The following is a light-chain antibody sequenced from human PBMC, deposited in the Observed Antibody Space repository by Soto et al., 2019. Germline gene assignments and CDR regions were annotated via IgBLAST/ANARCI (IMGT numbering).Light chain of an antibody. CDR3: QQYNDWPLT. Sequence: EKVMTQSPATLSVSPGERTTLSCRASQSVNSNLAWYQQKPGQAPRLLIYGASTRATGIPARFSGSASGTEFTLTIGSLQSEDFAVYYCQQYNDWPLTFGGGTKVDIK. V-gene: IGKV3-15*01. CDR2: GAS. CDR1: QSVNSN. J-gene: IGKJ4*01.